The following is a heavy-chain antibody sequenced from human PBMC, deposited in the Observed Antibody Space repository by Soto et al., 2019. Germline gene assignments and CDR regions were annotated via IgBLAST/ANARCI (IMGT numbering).Heavy chain of an antibody. J-gene: IGHJ4*02. CDR2: INPSSGET. Sequence: ASVKVSCKASGYTSIDYFIQWVRQAPGQGLEWMGWINPSSGETTYAQKFQGRVTMTRDTSISTAYMDLITLRSDDTAIYYCVRGLKWSDLDYWGQGTPVTVSS. CDR3: VRGLKWSDLDY. D-gene: IGHD2-15*01. V-gene: IGHV1-2*02. CDR1: GYTSIDYF.